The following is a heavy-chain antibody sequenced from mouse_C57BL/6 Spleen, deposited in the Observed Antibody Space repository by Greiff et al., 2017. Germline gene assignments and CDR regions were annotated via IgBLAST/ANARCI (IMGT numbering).Heavy chain of an antibody. D-gene: IGHD3-2*02. CDR1: GYTFPSYW. CDR3: ARRDSSGFAY. CDR2: IDPSDSET. Sequence: QVQLQQPGAELVRPGSSVKLSCKASGYTFPSYWMHWVKQRPIQGLEWIGNIDPSDSETHYNQKFKDKATLTVDKSSSTAYMQLSSLTSEDSAVYYCARRDSSGFAYWGQGTLVTVSA. V-gene: IGHV1-52*01. J-gene: IGHJ3*01.